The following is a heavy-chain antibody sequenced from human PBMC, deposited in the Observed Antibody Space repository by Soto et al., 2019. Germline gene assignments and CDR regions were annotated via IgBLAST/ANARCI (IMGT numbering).Heavy chain of an antibody. Sequence: GWSLRLSCAVSGFTFSDHYMDWVRQAPGKGLEWVGRTKHKAESYTTVYAASVKGRFTISRDDSWNSLYLQMNGLKAEDTAVYYCARVPSPWGQGTLVTVSS. CDR3: ARVPSP. J-gene: IGHJ5*02. CDR1: GFTFSDHY. V-gene: IGHV3-72*01. CDR2: TKHKAESYTT.